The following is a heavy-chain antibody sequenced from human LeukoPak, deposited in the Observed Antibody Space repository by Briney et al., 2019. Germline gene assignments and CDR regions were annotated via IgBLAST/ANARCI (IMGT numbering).Heavy chain of an antibody. Sequence: SETLSLTCTVSGGSISSSSYYWGWIRQPPGKGLEWIGSIYYSGSTYYNPSLKSRVTISVDTSKNQFSLKLSSVTAADTAVYYCATEVYDSSGYYYYARYFDYWGQGTLVTVSS. V-gene: IGHV4-39*07. CDR3: ATEVYDSSGYYYYARYFDY. J-gene: IGHJ4*02. CDR1: GGSISSSSYY. CDR2: IYYSGST. D-gene: IGHD3-22*01.